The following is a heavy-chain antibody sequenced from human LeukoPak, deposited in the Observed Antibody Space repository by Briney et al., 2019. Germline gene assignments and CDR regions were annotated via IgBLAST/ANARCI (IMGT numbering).Heavy chain of an antibody. CDR2: ISSSSSYI. J-gene: IGHJ4*02. CDR3: ARDQRGITMVWGIHFDY. Sequence: PGGSLRLSCAASGFTFSSYSMNWVRQAPGKGLEWVSSISSSSSYIYYADSVKGRFTISRDNAKNSLYLQMNSLRAEDTAVYYCARDQRGITMVWGIHFDYWGQGTLVTVSS. D-gene: IGHD3-10*01. CDR1: GFTFSSYS. V-gene: IGHV3-21*01.